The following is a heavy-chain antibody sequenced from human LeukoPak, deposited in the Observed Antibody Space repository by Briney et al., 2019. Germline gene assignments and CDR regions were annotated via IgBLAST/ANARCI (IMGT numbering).Heavy chain of an antibody. V-gene: IGHV1-18*01. CDR2: ISAYNGNT. CDR3: ARDYVDFWSEFGHYFDY. D-gene: IGHD3-3*01. CDR1: GYTFTSYG. Sequence: ASVKVSCKASGYTFTSYGISWVRQAPGQGLEWMGWISAYNGNTNYAQKLQGRVTMTTDTSTSTAYMELRSLRSDDTAVYYCARDYVDFWSEFGHYFDYWGQGTLVTASS. J-gene: IGHJ4*02.